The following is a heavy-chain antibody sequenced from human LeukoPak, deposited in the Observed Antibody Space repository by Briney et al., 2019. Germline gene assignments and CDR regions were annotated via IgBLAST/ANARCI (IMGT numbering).Heavy chain of an antibody. CDR2: ISDSGGRT. V-gene: IGHV3-23*01. CDR1: GITLSNYG. CDR3: AKTPRVRGVINGMDV. J-gene: IGHJ6*02. Sequence: GGSLRLSCAVSGITLSNYGMSWVRQAPGKGLEWVAGISDSGGRTNYADSVKGRFTISRDNPKNTLYLQMNSLRAEDTAVYYCAKTPRVRGVINGMDVWGQGTTVTVSS. D-gene: IGHD3-10*01.